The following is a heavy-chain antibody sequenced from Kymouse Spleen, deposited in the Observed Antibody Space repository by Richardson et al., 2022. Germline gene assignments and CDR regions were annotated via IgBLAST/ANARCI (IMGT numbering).Heavy chain of an antibody. CDR1: GFTFSSYG. J-gene: IGHJ6*02. CDR3: AREYNWTFYYGMDV. Sequence: QVQLVESGGGVVQPGRSLRLSCAASGFTFSSYGMHWVRQAPGKGLEWVAVIWYDGSNKYYADSVKGRFTISRDNSKNTLYLQMNSLRAEDTAVYYCAREYNWTFYYGMDVWGQGTTVTVSS. V-gene: IGHV3-33*01. D-gene: IGHD1-20*01,IGHD1-7*01. CDR2: IWYDGSNK.